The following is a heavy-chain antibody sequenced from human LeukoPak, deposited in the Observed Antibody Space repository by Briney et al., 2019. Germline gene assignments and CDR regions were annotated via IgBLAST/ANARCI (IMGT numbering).Heavy chain of an antibody. CDR3: ARVYYDFWSGYSNWFDP. D-gene: IGHD3-3*01. V-gene: IGHV4-30-4*01. CDR1: GGSISSGDYY. CDR2: IYYSGST. J-gene: IGHJ5*02. Sequence: KTSETLSLTCTVSGGSISSGDYYWSWIRQPPGKGLEWIGYIYYSGSTYYNPSLKSRVTISVDTSKNQFSLKLSSVTAADTAVYYCARVYYDFWSGYSNWFDPWGQGTLVTVSS.